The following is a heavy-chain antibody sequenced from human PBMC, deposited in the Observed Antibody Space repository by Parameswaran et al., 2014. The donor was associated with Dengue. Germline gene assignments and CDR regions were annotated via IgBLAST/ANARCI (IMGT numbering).Heavy chain of an antibody. Sequence: WVRQAPGQGLEWMGGIIPIFGTANYAQKFQGRVTITADESTSTAYMELSSLRSEDTAVYYCARDSALGYSNNYYYGMDVWGQGTTVTVSS. D-gene: IGHD4-11*01. J-gene: IGHJ6*02. CDR3: ARDSALGYSNNYYYGMDV. CDR2: IIPIFGTA. V-gene: IGHV1-69*01.